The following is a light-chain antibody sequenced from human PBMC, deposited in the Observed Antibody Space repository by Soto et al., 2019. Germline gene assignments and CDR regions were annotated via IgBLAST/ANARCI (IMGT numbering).Light chain of an antibody. CDR2: GAS. V-gene: IGKV3-15*01. Sequence: EVLMTQSPATLSVSLGDRATLSCRASQSVSSNLAWYQQKPGQGPRLLIYGASTRATGIPARFSGSGSGTEFTLTISSLQSEDFAVYSCQQYNNWPLTFGGGTKVDIK. CDR1: QSVSSN. J-gene: IGKJ4*01. CDR3: QQYNNWPLT.